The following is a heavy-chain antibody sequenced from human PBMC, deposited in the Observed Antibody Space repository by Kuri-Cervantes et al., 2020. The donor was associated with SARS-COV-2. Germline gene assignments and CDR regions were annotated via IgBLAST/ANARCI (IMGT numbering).Heavy chain of an antibody. D-gene: IGHD2-21*01. V-gene: IGHV3-30*14. CDR2: TSFDGSNK. Sequence: GGSLRLSCAASGFTFSSYAMHWVRQAPGEGLEWVAITSFDGSNKYYAESVKGRFTISRDNSKNTLYLQMNNMRREDTAVYFCARGRVGVQDFWGQGTLVTVSS. CDR1: GFTFSSYA. J-gene: IGHJ4*02. CDR3: ARGRVGVQDF.